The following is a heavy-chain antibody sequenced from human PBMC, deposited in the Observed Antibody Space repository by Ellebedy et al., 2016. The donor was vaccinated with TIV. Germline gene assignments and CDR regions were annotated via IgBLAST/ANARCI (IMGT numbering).Heavy chain of an antibody. Sequence: GESLKISXVGSGITFSNSVMHWVRQDPGKGLDWVAGISVDGRAVHYPDSVKGRFTISRDNAQNTVYLQMNSLRLEDTAVYYCVRGWYSSGHCDVFAMWGQGTIVTVSS. J-gene: IGHJ3*02. V-gene: IGHV3-30*03. CDR3: VRGWYSSGHCDVFAM. D-gene: IGHD6-19*01. CDR1: GITFSNSV. CDR2: ISVDGRAV.